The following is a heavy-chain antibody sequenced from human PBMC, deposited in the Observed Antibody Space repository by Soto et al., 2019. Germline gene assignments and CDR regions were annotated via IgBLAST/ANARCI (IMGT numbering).Heavy chain of an antibody. CDR3: AAYSGYDPNYYYYYMDV. Sequence: SETLSLTCTVSGGSISSGGYYWSWIRQHPGKGLEWIGYIYYSGSTYYNPSLKSRVTISVDTSKNQFSLKLSSVTAADTAVYYCAAYSGYDPNYYYYYMDVWGKGTTVTVSS. V-gene: IGHV4-31*03. D-gene: IGHD5-12*01. CDR1: GGSISSGGYY. J-gene: IGHJ6*03. CDR2: IYYSGST.